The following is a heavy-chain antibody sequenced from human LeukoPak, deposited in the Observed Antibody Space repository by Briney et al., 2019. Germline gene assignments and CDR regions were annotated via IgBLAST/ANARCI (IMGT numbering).Heavy chain of an antibody. Sequence: GRSLRLSCAASGFTFSSYSMNWVRQAPGKGLEWVSYISSSGSTIYYADSVKGRFTISRDNAKNSLYLQMNSLRAEGTALYYCAREVATTDYYYYLDVWGKGTTVTISS. CDR3: AREVATTDYYYYLDV. J-gene: IGHJ6*03. CDR1: GFTFSSYS. D-gene: IGHD5-12*01. V-gene: IGHV3-48*04. CDR2: ISSSGSTI.